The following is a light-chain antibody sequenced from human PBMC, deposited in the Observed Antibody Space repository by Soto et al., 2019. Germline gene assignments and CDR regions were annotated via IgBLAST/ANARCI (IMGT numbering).Light chain of an antibody. CDR2: AAS. J-gene: IGKJ2*01. Sequence: DIQLTQSQSFLSASVGDRVTITCRASQAISSSLAWYQHNPGKAPKLLIYAASTLQNGVPSSFSGSGSGTEFTLTIRSLQPEDFATYYCQHLNDYRYTFGQGTKVEIK. CDR3: QHLNDYRYT. V-gene: IGKV1-9*01. CDR1: QAISSS.